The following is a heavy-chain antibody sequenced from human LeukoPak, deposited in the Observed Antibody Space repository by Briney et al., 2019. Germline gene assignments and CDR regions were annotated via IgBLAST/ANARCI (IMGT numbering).Heavy chain of an antibody. CDR1: RFTVSSNY. Sequence: GGSLRLSCAASRFTVSSNYMTWVRQAAGKGLEWVSVIYSGGSTYYADSVKGRFTISRDNSKNTLYLQMNSLRAEDTAVYYCAKDGGEYYDILTGYYPRLYYMDVWGKGTTVTISS. D-gene: IGHD3-9*01. J-gene: IGHJ6*03. CDR3: AKDGGEYYDILTGYYPRLYYMDV. CDR2: IYSGGST. V-gene: IGHV3-66*01.